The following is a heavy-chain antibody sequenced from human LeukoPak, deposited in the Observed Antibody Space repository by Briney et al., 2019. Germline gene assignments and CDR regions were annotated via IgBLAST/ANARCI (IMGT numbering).Heavy chain of an antibody. D-gene: IGHD6-13*01. CDR1: GGSFSGYY. V-gene: IGHV3-7*01. J-gene: IGHJ4*02. CDR3: ARVPSRRFGRSSWYWYFDY. Sequence: ETLSLTCAVYGGSFSGYYWSWIRQPPGKGLEWVANIKQDGSEEYYVDSVKGRFTISRDNAKNSLYLQMNSLRAEDTAVYYCARVPSRRFGRSSWYWYFDYWGQGTLVTVS. CDR2: IKQDGSEE.